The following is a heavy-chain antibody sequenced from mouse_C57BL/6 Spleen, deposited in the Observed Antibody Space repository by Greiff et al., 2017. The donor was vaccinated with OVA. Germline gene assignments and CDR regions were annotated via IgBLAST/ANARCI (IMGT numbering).Heavy chain of an antibody. CDR1: GYTFTDYY. D-gene: IGHD2-12*01. V-gene: IGHV1-76*01. Sequence: QVQLKESGAELVRPGASVKLSCKASGYTFTDYYIHWVKQRPGQGLEWIGRIYPGSGNTYYKEKFKGKATLTADKSSSTAYMQLSSLTSEDSSVQFCAKAYDRWYAYWGQGTLVTVSA. J-gene: IGHJ3*01. CDR3: AKAYDRWYAY. CDR2: IYPGSGNT.